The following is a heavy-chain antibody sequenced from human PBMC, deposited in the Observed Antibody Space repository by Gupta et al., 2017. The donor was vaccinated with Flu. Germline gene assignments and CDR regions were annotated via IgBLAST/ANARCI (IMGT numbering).Heavy chain of an antibody. V-gene: IGHV3-7*01. CDR1: GFPFRHPY. Sequence: VQLVESSRGLVQPGGSVGPSCGPSGFPFRHPYITWVRQAPGQGLGGLENINPDGSATASADGVRGRFTSSIDNAEKSLSLQMNSRIAEDLAIYYCARGEWLVQRDCDSWGQGALVTVSS. D-gene: IGHD6-19*01. CDR3: ARGEWLVQRDCDS. J-gene: IGHJ4*02. CDR2: INPDGSAT.